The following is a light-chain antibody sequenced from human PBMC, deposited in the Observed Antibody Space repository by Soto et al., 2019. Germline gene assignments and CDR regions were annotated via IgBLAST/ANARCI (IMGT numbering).Light chain of an antibody. CDR3: QHYDHLPIT. J-gene: IGKJ5*01. Sequence: DIQITQSPSSLSASVGDRVTITCQASQDITNYLNWYRQKPGRAPRLLLYDASSLETGVPSRFSGSGSGTDFTLTISSLQPEDVATYYCQHYDHLPITFGQGTRLEIK. CDR2: DAS. V-gene: IGKV1-33*01. CDR1: QDITNY.